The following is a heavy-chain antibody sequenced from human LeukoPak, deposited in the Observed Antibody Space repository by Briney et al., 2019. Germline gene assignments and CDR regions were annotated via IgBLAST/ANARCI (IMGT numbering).Heavy chain of an antibody. J-gene: IGHJ5*02. CDR3: ARERTRTNWFDP. D-gene: IGHD3/OR15-3a*01. CDR2: IYYSGST. Sequence: SETLSLTCTVSGGSITSYYWSWIRQPPGKGLEWIGYIYYSGSTNYNPSLKSRVTISVDRSKNQFSPKLRSVIAADTAVYYCARERTRTNWFDPWGQGTLVTVSS. V-gene: IGHV4-59*01. CDR1: GGSITSYY.